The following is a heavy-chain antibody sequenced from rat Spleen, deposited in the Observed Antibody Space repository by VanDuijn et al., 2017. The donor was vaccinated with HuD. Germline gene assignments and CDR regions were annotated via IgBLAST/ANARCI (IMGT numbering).Heavy chain of an antibody. J-gene: IGHJ2*01. Sequence: EVQLVESAGGLVQPGRSLELSCTSSGFTFSDYYMAWVRQAPTKGLEWLATISYDGSSTYYRDSVKGRFTISRNNVKGTLYLQMDSLRSEDTATYFCTRGHTMGVDYFDYWGQGVMVTVSS. D-gene: IGHD1-7*01. CDR1: GFTFSDYY. V-gene: IGHV5-29*01. CDR2: ISYDGSST. CDR3: TRGHTMGVDYFDY.